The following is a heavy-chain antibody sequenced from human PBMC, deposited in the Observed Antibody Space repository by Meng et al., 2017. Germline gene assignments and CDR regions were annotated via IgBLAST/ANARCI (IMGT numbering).Heavy chain of an antibody. J-gene: IGHJ4*02. CDR2: IYYSGST. V-gene: IGHV4-59*01. CDR3: ARLHYYDFWSGSHYFDY. Sequence: QVQPQVSGPGLVKPSETLSLTCTVSGGSISSYYWSWIRQPPGKGLEWIGYIYYSGSTNYNPSLKSRVTISVDTSKNQFSLKLSSVTAADTAVYYCARLHYYDFWSGSHYFDYWGQGTLVTVSS. D-gene: IGHD3-3*01. CDR1: GGSISSYY.